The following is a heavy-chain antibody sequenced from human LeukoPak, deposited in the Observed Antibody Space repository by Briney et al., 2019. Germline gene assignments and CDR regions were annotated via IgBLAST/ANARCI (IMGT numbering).Heavy chain of an antibody. J-gene: IGHJ4*02. CDR3: TTATLYGDPGFDY. Sequence: GGSLRLSCAASGFTFNNYGMHWVRQAPGKGLEWVGRIKSKTDGGTTDYAAPVKGRFTISRDDSKNTLYLQMNSLKTEDTAVYYCTTATLYGDPGFDYWGQGTLVTVSS. D-gene: IGHD4-17*01. CDR1: GFTFNNYG. CDR2: IKSKTDGGTT. V-gene: IGHV3-15*01.